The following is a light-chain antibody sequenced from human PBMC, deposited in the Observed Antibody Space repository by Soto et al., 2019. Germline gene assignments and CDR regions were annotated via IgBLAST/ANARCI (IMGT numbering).Light chain of an antibody. CDR1: TGAVTSGHS. CDR2: DTT. Sequence: QAVVTQEPSLTVSPGGTVTLTCASSTGAVTSGHSPNWFQQKPGQAPRTLIYDTTNKFSWTPARFSGSLLGGEAALTLSGAQPEDEAEYYCLLSYSGARLFGGGTKLTVL. CDR3: LLSYSGARL. J-gene: IGLJ2*01. V-gene: IGLV7-46*01.